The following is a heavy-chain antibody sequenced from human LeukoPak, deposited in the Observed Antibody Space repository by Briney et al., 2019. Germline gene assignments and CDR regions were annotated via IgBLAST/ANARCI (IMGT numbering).Heavy chain of an antibody. D-gene: IGHD2-2*02. V-gene: IGHV4-4*02. CDR1: GGSISSSNW. CDR2: IYHSGST. CDR3: ARVYCSSTSCYTFDY. Sequence: SGTLSLTCAVSGGSISSSNWWSWVRQPPGKGLEWIGEIYHSGSTNYNPSLKSRVTISVDKPKNQFSLKLSSVTAADTAVYYCARVYCSSTSCYTFDYWGQGTLVTVSS. J-gene: IGHJ4*02.